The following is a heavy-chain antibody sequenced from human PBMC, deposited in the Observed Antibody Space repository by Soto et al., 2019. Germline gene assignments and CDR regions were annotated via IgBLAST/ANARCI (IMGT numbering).Heavy chain of an antibody. J-gene: IGHJ4*02. V-gene: IGHV3-23*01. D-gene: IGHD3-3*01. CDR2: ISGSGGST. Sequence: GGSLRLSCAASGFTFSSYAMSWVRQAQGKGLEWVSAISGSGGSTNYADSVKGRFTISRDNSKNTLYLQMNSLRAEDTAVYYCAKDWYFGSTIFGLMFDYWGQGTLVTVSS. CDR3: AKDWYFGSTIFGLMFDY. CDR1: GFTFSSYA.